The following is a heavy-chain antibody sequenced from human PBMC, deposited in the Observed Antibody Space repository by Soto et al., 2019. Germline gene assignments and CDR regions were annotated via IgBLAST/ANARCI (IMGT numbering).Heavy chain of an antibody. D-gene: IGHD3-16*01. Sequence: EVQLVESGGSLVQPGGSLRLSCAASGFTFRSYWMSWVRQAPGKWLEWVANIKQDGSEKYYVDSVKGRFTISRDNAKKSLYLQMSSLRAEDTAVYYCARIMITFGGVRTLDYWGQGTLVTVSS. CDR3: ARIMITFGGVRTLDY. V-gene: IGHV3-7*01. CDR2: IKQDGSEK. CDR1: GFTFRSYW. J-gene: IGHJ4*02.